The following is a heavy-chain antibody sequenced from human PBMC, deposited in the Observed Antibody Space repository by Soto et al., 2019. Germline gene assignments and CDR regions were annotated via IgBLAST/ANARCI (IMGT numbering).Heavy chain of an antibody. CDR3: ARRYGYSFDY. D-gene: IGHD1-20*01. V-gene: IGHV4-59*08. CDR1: GGSISSYY. CDR2: IYYSGST. J-gene: IGHJ4*02. Sequence: QVQLQESGPGLVTLSLTCTVSGGSISSYYWSWIRQPPGKGLEWIGYIYYSGSTNYNPSLKSRVTISVDTSKNQFSLELSSVTAADTAVYYCARRYGYSFDYWGQGTLVTVSS.